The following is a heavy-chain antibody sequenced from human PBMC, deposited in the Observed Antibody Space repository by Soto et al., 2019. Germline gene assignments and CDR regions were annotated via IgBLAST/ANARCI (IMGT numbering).Heavy chain of an antibody. Sequence: GGSLRLSCAASGFTFSSYGMHWVRQAPGKGLEWVAVIWYDGSNKYYADSVKGRFTISRDNSKNTLYLQMNSLRAEDTAVYYCAREGSVYQLLFSYYYGMDVWGQGTTVTVSS. V-gene: IGHV3-33*01. CDR3: AREGSVYQLLFSYYYGMDV. CDR1: GFTFSSYG. D-gene: IGHD2-2*01. J-gene: IGHJ6*02. CDR2: IWYDGSNK.